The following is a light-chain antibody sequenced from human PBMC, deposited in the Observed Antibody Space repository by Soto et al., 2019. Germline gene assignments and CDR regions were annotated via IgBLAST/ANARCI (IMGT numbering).Light chain of an antibody. CDR3: SLYTTDSTDV. V-gene: IGLV2-18*01. Sequence: QSVLTQHPSVSGSPGQSVTISCTGSSSDFGSYNRVSWYQRPPGTGPKLTIYEVSNRPSGVPDRLSGSKSGNTASLTISGLQAEDEAEYYCSLYTTDSTDVFGTGTKVTVL. CDR1: SSDFGSYNR. CDR2: EVS. J-gene: IGLJ1*01.